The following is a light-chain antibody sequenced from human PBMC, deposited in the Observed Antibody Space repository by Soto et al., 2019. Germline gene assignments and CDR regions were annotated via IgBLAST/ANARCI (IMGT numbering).Light chain of an antibody. V-gene: IGKV3-15*01. CDR1: QNVGNS. Sequence: EIVMTQSPATLSVSPGERATLSCRASQNVGNSLAWYQQKPGQAPRPLIYGATTRATGIPARFSGSGSGTDFTLTISSLQSEDFAVYYCQHYNNWPPYTFGQGTKVEIK. J-gene: IGKJ2*01. CDR2: GAT. CDR3: QHYNNWPPYT.